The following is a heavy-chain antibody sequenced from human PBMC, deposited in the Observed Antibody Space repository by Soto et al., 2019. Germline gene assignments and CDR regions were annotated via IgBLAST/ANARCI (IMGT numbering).Heavy chain of an antibody. V-gene: IGHV1-2*02. D-gene: IGHD6-6*01. J-gene: IGHJ4*02. CDR1: GYIFPDYY. CDR2: INPNTGGT. Sequence: ASVKVSCTTSGYIFPDYYMHWERQAPGQGLDYMGWINPNTGGTKYAQKFQGRVTMTRETLLLRWVTSDDTAVYYCARSVSTIGARLDYWGQGTLVTVSS. CDR3: ARSVSTIGARLDY.